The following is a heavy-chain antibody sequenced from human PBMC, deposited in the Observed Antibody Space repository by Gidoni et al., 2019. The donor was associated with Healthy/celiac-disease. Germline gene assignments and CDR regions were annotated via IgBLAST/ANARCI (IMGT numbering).Heavy chain of an antibody. CDR2: ITYDGSNK. D-gene: IGHD5-12*01. CDR1: GFTFSSYG. V-gene: IGHV3-30*18. J-gene: IGHJ4*02. CDR3: AKPCGGSIFAFDY. Sequence: VQLVESGGGVVQPGGSVRLSCAASGFTFSSYGMHWVRQAPGKGLEWVAVITYDGSNKYYADSVKGRFSISRDNSKNTLYLQMNSLRAEDTAVYYCAKPCGGSIFAFDYWGQGTLVTVSS.